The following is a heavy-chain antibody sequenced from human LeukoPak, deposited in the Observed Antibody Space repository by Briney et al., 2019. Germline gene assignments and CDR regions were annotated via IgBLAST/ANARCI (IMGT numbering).Heavy chain of an antibody. J-gene: IGHJ4*02. CDR1: GFTFRSYN. CDR2: ISSSSSYI. CDR3: ARGASRADY. V-gene: IGHV3-21*01. Sequence: TGGSLRLSCAASGFTFRSYNMKWVRQATGKRPEWVSSISSSSSYIYYADSVKGRFTISRDNAKNSLYLQMNSLRAEDTALYYCARGASRADYWGQGTLVTVSS.